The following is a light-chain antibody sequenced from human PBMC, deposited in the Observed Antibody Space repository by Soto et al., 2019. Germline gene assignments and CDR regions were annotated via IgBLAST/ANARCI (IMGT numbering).Light chain of an antibody. CDR3: QQSYSTPRT. CDR2: GAS. CDR1: QSVSSY. J-gene: IGKJ1*01. V-gene: IGKV1-39*01. Sequence: DIQMTQSPSSLSASVGDRVTITCRASQSVSSYLNWYQQKPGKAPELLIYGASSLQSGVPSRFSGSGSGTDFTLTITSLQPEDFATYYCQQSYSTPRTFGLGTKVEMK.